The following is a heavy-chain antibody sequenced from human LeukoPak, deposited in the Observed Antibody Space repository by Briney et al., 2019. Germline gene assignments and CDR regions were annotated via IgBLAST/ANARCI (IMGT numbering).Heavy chain of an antibody. CDR3: AKDLSGSFFDDAFDI. D-gene: IGHD1-26*01. CDR2: IRYDGSNK. J-gene: IGHJ3*02. Sequence: PPGGSLRLSCAASGFTFSSYGMHWVRQAPGKGLEWVAFIRYDGSNKYYADSVKGRFTISRDNSKNTLYLQMNSLRAEDTAVYYCAKDLSGSFFDDAFDIWGQGTMVTVSS. V-gene: IGHV3-30*02. CDR1: GFTFSSYG.